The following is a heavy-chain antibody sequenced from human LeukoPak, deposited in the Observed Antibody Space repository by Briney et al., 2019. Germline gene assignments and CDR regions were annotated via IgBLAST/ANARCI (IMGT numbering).Heavy chain of an antibody. CDR2: TTGSSGDT. CDR3: AKPARTDAFDI. J-gene: IGHJ3*02. CDR1: GFTFSDYA. Sequence: PGGTLRLSCAASGFTFSDYALSWVRQTPGKGLEWVAATTGSSGDTYHADSVKGRFAISRDNSKNTLYLQMNSLRAEDTAVYYCAKPARTDAFDIWGQGTMITVSS. D-gene: IGHD1-14*01. V-gene: IGHV3-23*01.